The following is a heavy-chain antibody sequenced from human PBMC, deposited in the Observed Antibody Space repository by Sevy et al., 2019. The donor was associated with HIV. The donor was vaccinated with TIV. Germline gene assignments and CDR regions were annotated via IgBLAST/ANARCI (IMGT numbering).Heavy chain of an antibody. CDR1: GYTFTSYG. V-gene: IGHV1-18*01. Sequence: PSVKVSCKASGYTFTSYGISWVRQAPGQGLEWMGWISAYNGNTNYAQKLQGRVTMTTDTSTGTAYMELRSLGSDDTAVYYCARLYYYDSSGYYKGTGWFDPWGQGTLVTVSS. CDR2: ISAYNGNT. CDR3: ARLYYYDSSGYYKGTGWFDP. J-gene: IGHJ5*02. D-gene: IGHD3-22*01.